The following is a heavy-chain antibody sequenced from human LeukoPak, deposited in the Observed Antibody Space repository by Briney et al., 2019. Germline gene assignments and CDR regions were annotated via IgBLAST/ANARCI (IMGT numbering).Heavy chain of an antibody. V-gene: IGHV4-59*12. J-gene: IGHJ6*03. Sequence: SETLSLTCTVSGGSISSYYWSWIRQPPGKGLKWIGNIYYSGYTTYSPSLRSRVTISVDTSKNQFSLKLSSVTAADTAVYYCARLARRITMVRGVLPYYYYMDVWGKGTTVTISS. D-gene: IGHD3-10*01. CDR2: IYYSGYT. CDR3: ARLARRITMVRGVLPYYYYMDV. CDR1: GGSISSYY.